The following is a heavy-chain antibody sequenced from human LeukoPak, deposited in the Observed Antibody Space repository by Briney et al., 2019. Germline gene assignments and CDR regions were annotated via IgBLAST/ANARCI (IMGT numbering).Heavy chain of an antibody. V-gene: IGHV4-38-2*02. D-gene: IGHD3-3*01. J-gene: IGHJ2*01. CDR2: VYTTGAGST. Sequence: SETLSLTCTVSGFSITSGYFWGWIRQPPGKGLEWIGNVYTTGAGSTYHNLSLKSRVTVSSDTSKNQVSLKLNSVTAADTAVYYCARGQIYDYWTPVSWKFDLWGRGTLVTVSS. CDR3: ARGQIYDYWTPVSWKFDL. CDR1: GFSITSGYF.